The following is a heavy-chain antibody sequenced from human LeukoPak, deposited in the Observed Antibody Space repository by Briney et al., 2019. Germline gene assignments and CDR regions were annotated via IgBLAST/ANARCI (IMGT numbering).Heavy chain of an antibody. Sequence: GGSLRLSCAASGFTFSSYWMSWVRQAPGKGLEWVANIKQGGSEKYYVDSVKGRFTISRDNAKNSLYLQMNSLRAEDTAVYYCARESGYCSGGSCYYYYYMDVWGKGTTVTVSS. CDR2: IKQGGSEK. J-gene: IGHJ6*03. V-gene: IGHV3-7*01. D-gene: IGHD2-15*01. CDR3: ARESGYCSGGSCYYYYYMDV. CDR1: GFTFSSYW.